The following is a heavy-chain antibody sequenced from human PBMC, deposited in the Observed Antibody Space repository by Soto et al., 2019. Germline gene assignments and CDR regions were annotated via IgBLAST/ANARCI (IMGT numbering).Heavy chain of an antibody. CDR1: GGTFSSSA. D-gene: IGHD6-25*01. Sequence: QVQLVQSGAEVKKPGSSVKVSCKASGGTFSSSAISWVRQAPGQGLEWMGAIIPVCGTAHYAQKFQGRVTVPPDNPKSTAYMELSRLVSEDTAVYYCAGERPERGKDVWGRGSTVPVSS. V-gene: IGHV1-69*06. CDR2: IIPVCGTA. CDR3: AGERPERGKDV. J-gene: IGHJ6*02.